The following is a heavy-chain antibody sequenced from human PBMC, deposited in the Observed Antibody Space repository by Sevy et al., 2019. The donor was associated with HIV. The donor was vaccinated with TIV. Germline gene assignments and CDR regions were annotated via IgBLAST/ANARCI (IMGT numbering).Heavy chain of an antibody. Sequence: GESLKISCKGSGYSFTSYWIGWVRQMPGKGLEWMGIIYPGDSDTRYSPSFQGQVTISADKSISTAYLQWSSLKASDTAMYYCARLSAGGWLVHHYFDYWGQGTLVTVSS. CDR3: ARLSAGGWLVHHYFDY. CDR2: IYPGDSDT. J-gene: IGHJ4*02. D-gene: IGHD6-19*01. CDR1: GYSFTSYW. V-gene: IGHV5-51*01.